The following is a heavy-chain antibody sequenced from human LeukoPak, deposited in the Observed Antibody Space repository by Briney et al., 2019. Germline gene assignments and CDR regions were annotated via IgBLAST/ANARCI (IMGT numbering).Heavy chain of an antibody. D-gene: IGHD1/OR15-1a*01. CDR3: ASTVLSYNWNSPFDY. Sequence: SVKLSCKASGGTFSSYAISWMRQAPGQGLEWMGGIIPIFGTANYAQTFQGRVTITADESTSTAYMELSSLRAEDTAVYYCASTVLSYNWNSPFDYWGQGTLVTVSS. V-gene: IGHV1-69*13. CDR1: GGTFSSYA. CDR2: IIPIFGTA. J-gene: IGHJ4*02.